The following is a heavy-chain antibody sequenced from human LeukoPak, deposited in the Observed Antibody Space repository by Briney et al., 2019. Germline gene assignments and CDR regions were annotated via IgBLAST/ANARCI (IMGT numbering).Heavy chain of an antibody. Sequence: SQTLSLTCAISGDSVSSNSAAWNWIRQSPSRGLEWLGRTYYRSKWYNDYAVSVKSRININPDTSKNQFPLQLNSVTPEDTAVYYCARVYCSGGSCSNWFDPWGQGTLVTVSS. J-gene: IGHJ5*02. V-gene: IGHV6-1*01. D-gene: IGHD2-15*01. CDR1: GDSVSSNSAA. CDR3: ARVYCSGGSCSNWFDP. CDR2: TYYRSKWYN.